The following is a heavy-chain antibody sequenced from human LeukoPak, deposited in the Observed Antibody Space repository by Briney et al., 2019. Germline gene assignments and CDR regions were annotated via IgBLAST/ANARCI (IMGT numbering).Heavy chain of an antibody. J-gene: IGHJ4*02. CDR3: ARGRRVVVVPAAIASRQLVRHYFDY. CDR1: GGSFSGYY. D-gene: IGHD2-2*02. Sequence: SETLSLTCAVYGGSFSGYYWSWIRQPPGKGLEWIGEINHSGSTNYNPSLKSRVTISVDTPKNQFSLKLSSVTAADTAVYYCARGRRVVVVPAAIASRQLVRHYFDYWGQGTLVTVSS. CDR2: INHSGST. V-gene: IGHV4-34*01.